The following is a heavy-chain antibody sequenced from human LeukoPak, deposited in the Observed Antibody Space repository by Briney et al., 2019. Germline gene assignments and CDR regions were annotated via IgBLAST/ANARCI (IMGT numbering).Heavy chain of an antibody. Sequence: ASVKVSCKASGGTFSSYTISWVRQAPGQGLEWMGSILPIRGIANYAHKLQGRVTITADKSTSTAYMELSSLRSEDTAVYYCARTRAMVTWMAFDIWGQGTMVTVSS. D-gene: IGHD5-18*01. J-gene: IGHJ3*02. V-gene: IGHV1-69*02. CDR1: GGTFSSYT. CDR2: ILPIRGIA. CDR3: ARTRAMVTWMAFDI.